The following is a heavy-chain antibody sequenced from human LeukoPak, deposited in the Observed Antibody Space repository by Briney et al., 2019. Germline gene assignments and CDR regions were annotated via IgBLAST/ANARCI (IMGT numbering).Heavy chain of an antibody. D-gene: IGHD6-13*01. V-gene: IGHV1-18*01. Sequence: VASVKVSCKASGYSFVGYGITWVRQAPGQGLEWMGWFSPENGNTNYAQKVQGRVTMTADTSTSTSYMELRSLRSDDTAVYYCAREHSSSWDQFDYWGQGTLVTVSS. CDR2: FSPENGNT. CDR1: GYSFVGYG. J-gene: IGHJ4*02. CDR3: AREHSSSWDQFDY.